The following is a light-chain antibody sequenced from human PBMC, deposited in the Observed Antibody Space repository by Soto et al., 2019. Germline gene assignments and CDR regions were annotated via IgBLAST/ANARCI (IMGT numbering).Light chain of an antibody. Sequence: DIQSTPSPSTLSASVGDRVTITCRASQSISSWLAWYQQKPGKAPKLLIYDASSLESGVPSRFSGSGSGTEFTLTISSMQPDDFATYYCQQYNSWPVGQGNKGDI. CDR1: QSISSW. CDR2: DAS. J-gene: IGKJ1*01. CDR3: QQYNSWP. V-gene: IGKV1-5*01.